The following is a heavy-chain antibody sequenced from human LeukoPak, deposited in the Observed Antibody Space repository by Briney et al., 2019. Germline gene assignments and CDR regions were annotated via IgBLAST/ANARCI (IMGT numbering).Heavy chain of an antibody. V-gene: IGHV3-7*03. CDR3: ARGGMVRGVITPPFDY. CDR1: GFTFSSYW. J-gene: IGHJ4*02. D-gene: IGHD3-10*01. CDR2: IKQDGSEK. Sequence: GGSLRLSCAASGFTFSSYWMSWVRQAPGKGLEWVANIKQDGSEKYYVDSVKGRFTISRDNAKNSLYLQVNSLRAEDTAVYYCARGGMVRGVITPPFDYWGQGTLVTVSS.